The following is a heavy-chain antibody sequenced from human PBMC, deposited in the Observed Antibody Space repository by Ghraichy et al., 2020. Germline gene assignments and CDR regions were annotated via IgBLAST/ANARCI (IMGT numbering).Heavy chain of an antibody. CDR2: VSDLGLT. J-gene: IGHJ4*02. V-gene: IGHV4-39*01. D-gene: IGHD1-26*01. CDR3: ARLSAFVVGAIRSFDS. Sequence: TLSLTCIVSGGSISSGGYYWGWVRQPPGRGLECIGTVSDLGLTDHNPSHRDRVTISTDSSKNEFYLMLSSMTAADTAVYYCARLSAFVVGAIRSFDSWGQGTLVSVSS. CDR1: GGSISSGGYY.